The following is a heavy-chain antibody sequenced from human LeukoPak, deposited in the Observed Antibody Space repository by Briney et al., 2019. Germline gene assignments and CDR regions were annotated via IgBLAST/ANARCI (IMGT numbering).Heavy chain of an antibody. CDR1: GFTFSSYS. D-gene: IGHD4-11*01. V-gene: IGHV3-21*01. CDR3: VRGVPKTSYYYYYMDV. CDR2: MSSSSSYI. Sequence: PGGSLRLSCAASGFTFSSYSMNWVRHAPGEGLEWVSSMSSSSSYIYYANSVEGRFTISTDKAKNSMYMQVNSEITEDPGVNDGVRGVPKTSYYYYYMDVWGKGTTVTVSS. J-gene: IGHJ6*03.